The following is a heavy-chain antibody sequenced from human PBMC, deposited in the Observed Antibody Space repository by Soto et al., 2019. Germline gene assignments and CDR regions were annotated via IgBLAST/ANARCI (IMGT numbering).Heavy chain of an antibody. J-gene: IGHJ4*02. V-gene: IGHV1-69*13. CDR1: GGTFSRGA. CDR3: ARDLLRRDYYDSSGYYYVPMI. Sequence: GCSVKGCCKGSGGTFSRGAIRWVGQAPWQGVEWVGGIIPIFGTANYAQKFQGRVTLTADESTSTAYMELSSLRSEDTAAYYCARDLLRRDYYDSSGYYYVPMIWGQGTLVTVSS. D-gene: IGHD3-22*01. CDR2: IIPIFGTA.